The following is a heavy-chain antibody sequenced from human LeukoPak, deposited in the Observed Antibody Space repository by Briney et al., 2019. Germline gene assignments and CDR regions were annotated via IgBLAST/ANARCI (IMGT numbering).Heavy chain of an antibody. J-gene: IGHJ4*02. D-gene: IGHD6-13*01. CDR3: AKDIIAAAGTLFG. Sequence: GGSLRLSCAASGSTFSSYDMSWVRQAPGKGLEWVAFIRYDGSNKYYADSVKGRFTISRDNSKNTLYLQMNSLRAEDTAVYYCAKDIIAAAGTLFGWGQGTLVTVSS. CDR2: IRYDGSNK. V-gene: IGHV3-30*02. CDR1: GSTFSSYD.